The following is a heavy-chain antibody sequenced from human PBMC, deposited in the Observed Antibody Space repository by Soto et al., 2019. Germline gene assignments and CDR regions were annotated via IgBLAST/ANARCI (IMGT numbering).Heavy chain of an antibody. J-gene: IGHJ4*02. Sequence: QVQLQESGPGLVKPSQTLSLTCTVSGDSISNVNYCWSWIRQPPDKGLEWIGHIYNGGSTYSNPSRRARLTIPVDTSKNQSPRKLSSVSAADTAVYYCANGPSGDKVDSWGQGPLVTVSS. CDR2: IYNGGST. V-gene: IGHV4-30-4*01. D-gene: IGHD7-27*01. CDR1: GDSISNVNYC. CDR3: ANGPSGDKVDS.